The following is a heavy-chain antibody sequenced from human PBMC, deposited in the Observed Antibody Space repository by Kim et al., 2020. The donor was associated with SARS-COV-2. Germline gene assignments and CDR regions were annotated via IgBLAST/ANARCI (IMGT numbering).Heavy chain of an antibody. CDR2: INPESGDS. J-gene: IGHJ3*01. CDR3: ARGRDHDGLDY. D-gene: IGHD3-16*02. V-gene: IGHV1-2*05. CDR1: GYTFTGYY. Sequence: ASVKVSCKASGYTFTGYYIHWVRLGPGQGLEWMGLINPESGDSIYAQKFRDRVSMTRDTSIITVYMELSSLGADDIGVYYCARGRDHDGLDYWGQGTMVTVSS.